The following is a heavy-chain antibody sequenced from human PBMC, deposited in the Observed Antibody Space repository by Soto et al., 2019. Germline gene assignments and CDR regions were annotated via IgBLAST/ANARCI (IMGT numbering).Heavy chain of an antibody. CDR1: GYTFTSYG. D-gene: IGHD6-13*01. J-gene: IGHJ5*02. CDR2: INAANGDT. CDR3: VRRHVSATGIDWFDP. V-gene: IGHV1-3*01. Sequence: GASVKVSCKASGYTFTSYGIHWVHQAPGQRLEWVGWINAANGDTKYSPKFQGRVTITRDTSASTAYMELSSLRSEDTAVYYCVRRHVSATGIDWFDPWGQGTLVTVSS.